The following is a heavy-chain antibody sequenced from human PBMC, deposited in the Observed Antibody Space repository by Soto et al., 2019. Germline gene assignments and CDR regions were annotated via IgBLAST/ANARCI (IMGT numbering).Heavy chain of an antibody. D-gene: IGHD6-13*01. Sequence: EVQLVESGGGLVQPGGSLRLSCAASGFTVSSNYMSWVRQAPGGGLDWVSVIHIGGCTNYADSVKGRFTISRDNSKSTLYLQLNSLRAEDTAVYYWANGGDSSTWYLFDYWGQGTLVTVSS. V-gene: IGHV3-66*01. J-gene: IGHJ4*02. CDR1: GFTVSSNY. CDR3: ANGGDSSTWYLFDY. CDR2: IHIGGCT.